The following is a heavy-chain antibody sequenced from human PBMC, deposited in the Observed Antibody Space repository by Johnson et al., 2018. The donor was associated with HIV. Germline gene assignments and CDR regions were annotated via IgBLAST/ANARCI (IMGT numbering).Heavy chain of an antibody. CDR2: IASLGDNT. Sequence: VQLVESGGGVVQPGESLRLSCAPSGFTFSRHPMHWVRQAPGKGLEHVATIASLGDNTYYADSVKGRFTISRDNFKNMLYLQMGSLRPDDTAVYYCARYGYRPEAAFDIWGQGTIVTVSS. CDR3: ARYGYRPEAAFDI. CDR1: GFTFSRHP. D-gene: IGHD5-24*01. V-gene: IGHV3-64*07. J-gene: IGHJ3*02.